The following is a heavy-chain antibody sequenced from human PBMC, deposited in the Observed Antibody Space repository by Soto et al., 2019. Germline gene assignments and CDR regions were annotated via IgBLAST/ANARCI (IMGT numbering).Heavy chain of an antibody. J-gene: IGHJ5*02. V-gene: IGHV1-3*01. D-gene: IGHD2-15*01. CDR1: GYTFTSYA. Sequence: GASVKVSCKASGYTFTSYAMHWVRQAPGQRLEWMGWINAGNGNTKYSQKFQGRVTITRDTSASTAYMELSSLRSEDTAVYYCARARQKGVGYCSGGSCYRGRFDPWGQGTLVTVSS. CDR3: ARARQKGVGYCSGGSCYRGRFDP. CDR2: INAGNGNT.